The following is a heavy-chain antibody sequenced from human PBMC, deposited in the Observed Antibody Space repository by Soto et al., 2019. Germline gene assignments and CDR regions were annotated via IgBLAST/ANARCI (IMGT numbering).Heavy chain of an antibody. Sequence: SETLSLTCTVSGGSISSYYWSWIRQPPGKGLEWIGYIYYSGSTNYNPSLKSRVTISVDTSKNQFSLKLSSVTAADTAVYYCARVEIGGFDYWGQGTLVTVSS. V-gene: IGHV4-59*01. CDR2: IYYSGST. D-gene: IGHD2-15*01. CDR3: ARVEIGGFDY. J-gene: IGHJ4*02. CDR1: GGSISSYY.